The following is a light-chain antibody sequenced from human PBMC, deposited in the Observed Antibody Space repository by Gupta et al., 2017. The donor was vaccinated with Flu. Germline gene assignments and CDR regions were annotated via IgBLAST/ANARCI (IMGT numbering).Light chain of an antibody. CDR2: GAS. J-gene: IGKJ3*01. V-gene: IGKV3-20*01. CDR1: QSVSRTY. CDR3: QQYGSSLFT. Sequence: VLTQSPGTLSLSPGERATLSCRASQSVSRTYLAWYQQKPGQAPRLLIYGASSRAIGIPDRFSGSGSGTDFTLTISRLEPEDVAVYYCQQYGSSLFTFGPGTKVNIQ.